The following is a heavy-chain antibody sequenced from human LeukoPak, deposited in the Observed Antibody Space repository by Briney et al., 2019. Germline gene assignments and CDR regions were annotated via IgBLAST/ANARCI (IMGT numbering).Heavy chain of an antibody. J-gene: IGHJ4*02. CDR3: AKDAGGYSFYFDY. CDR2: ISWNSGSI. V-gene: IGHV3-9*03. Sequence: GGSLRLSCAASGFTFDDYAMHWVRQAPGKGLEWVSGISWNSGSIGYADSVKGRFTISRDNAKNSLYLQMNSLRAEDMALYYYAKDAGGYSFYFDYWGQGTLVTVSS. CDR1: GFTFDDYA. D-gene: IGHD5-18*01.